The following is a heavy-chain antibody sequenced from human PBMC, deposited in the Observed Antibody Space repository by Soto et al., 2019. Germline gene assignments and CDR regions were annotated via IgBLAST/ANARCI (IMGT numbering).Heavy chain of an antibody. CDR1: GGSISSAAYC. CDR2: IYDGGTT. J-gene: IGHJ4*02. V-gene: IGHV4-30-4*01. D-gene: IGHD7-27*01. CDR3: ARGPSGDKIDY. Sequence: QVQLQESGPRLVSPSQTLSLTCTVSGGSISSAAYCWSWIRQSPDKGLEWIGHIYDGGTTYSSPFLKGRVTKSADTSETQFSLKLSSVSAADTAVYYCARGPSGDKIDYWGQGIQVTVSS.